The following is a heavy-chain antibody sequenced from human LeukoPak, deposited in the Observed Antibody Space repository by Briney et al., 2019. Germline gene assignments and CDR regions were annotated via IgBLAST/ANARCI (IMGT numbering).Heavy chain of an antibody. CDR1: GYTFTSYG. CDR2: VSPYNGNT. J-gene: IGHJ4*02. V-gene: IGHV1-18*01. Sequence: ASAKVSCKTSGYTFTSYGIIWVRQAPGQGLEWTGWVSPYNGNTNYAQKLQGRVTMTTDTSTRTAYMELRSLRSDDTAVYFCAREITTGNFDYWGQGTLVTVSS. CDR3: AREITTGNFDY. D-gene: IGHD4-11*01.